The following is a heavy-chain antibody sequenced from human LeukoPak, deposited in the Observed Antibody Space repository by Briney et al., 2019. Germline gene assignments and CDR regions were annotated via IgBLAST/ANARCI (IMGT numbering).Heavy chain of an antibody. CDR1: GYTFTGHY. Sequence: ASVKVSCKASGYTFTGHYMHWVRQAPGQGLEWMGWINPNSGGTNYAQKFQGRVTMTRDTSISTAYMELSRLRSDDTAVYYCAREVSYGGIYYYYGMDVWGQGTTVTVSS. J-gene: IGHJ6*02. V-gene: IGHV1-2*02. D-gene: IGHD4/OR15-4a*01. CDR2: INPNSGGT. CDR3: AREVSYGGIYYYYGMDV.